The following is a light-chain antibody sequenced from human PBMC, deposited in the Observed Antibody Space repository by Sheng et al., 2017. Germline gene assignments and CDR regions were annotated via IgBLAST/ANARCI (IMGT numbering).Light chain of an antibody. CDR3: MQALQTVYT. CDR2: LGS. J-gene: IGKJ2*01. V-gene: IGKV2-28*01. Sequence: DIVMTQSPLSLPVTPGEPASISCRSSQSLLHSNGYNYLDWYLQKPGQSPQLLIYLGSNRASGVPDRISGSGSGTDFTLKISRVEAEDVGVYYCMQALQTVYTFGQGTKLE. CDR1: QSLLHSNGYNY.